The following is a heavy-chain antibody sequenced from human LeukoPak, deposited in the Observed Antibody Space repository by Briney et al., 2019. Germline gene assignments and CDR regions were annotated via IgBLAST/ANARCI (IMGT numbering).Heavy chain of an antibody. CDR3: APAKAIVGARNFDY. V-gene: IGHV1-2*02. CDR2: INPNSGGT. J-gene: IGHJ4*02. Sequence: GASVKVSCKASGYTFTGYYMHWVRQAPGQGLEWMGWINPNSGGTNYAQKFQGRVTMTRDTSISTAYMELSRLRSDDTAVYYCAPAKAIVGARNFDYWGQGTLVTVSS. D-gene: IGHD1-26*01. CDR1: GYTFTGYY.